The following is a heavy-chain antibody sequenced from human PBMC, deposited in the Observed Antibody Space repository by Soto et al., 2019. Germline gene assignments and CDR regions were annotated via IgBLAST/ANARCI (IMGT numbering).Heavy chain of an antibody. Sequence: GESLKISCKGSGYSFTSYWIGWVRQMPGKGLEWMGIIYPGDSDTRYSPSFQGQVTISADKSISTAYLQWSSLKASDTAMYYCARRADGSGSYSYNWFDPWGQGTLVTVSS. V-gene: IGHV5-51*01. CDR2: IYPGDSDT. CDR1: GYSFTSYW. CDR3: ARRADGSGSYSYNWFDP. D-gene: IGHD3-10*01. J-gene: IGHJ5*02.